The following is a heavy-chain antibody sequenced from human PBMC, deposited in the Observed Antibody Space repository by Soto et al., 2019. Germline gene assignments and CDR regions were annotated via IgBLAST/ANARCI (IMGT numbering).Heavy chain of an antibody. Sequence: SETLSLTCAVSGGSISSSNWWSWVRQPPGKVLEWIGEIYHSGSTNYNPSLKSRVTISVDTSKNQFSLKLSSVTAADTAVYYCARDGGSTPYSYSYMDVWGKGTTVTVSS. J-gene: IGHJ6*03. V-gene: IGHV4-4*02. CDR3: ARDGGSTPYSYSYMDV. D-gene: IGHD2-15*01. CDR2: IYHSGST. CDR1: GGSISSSNW.